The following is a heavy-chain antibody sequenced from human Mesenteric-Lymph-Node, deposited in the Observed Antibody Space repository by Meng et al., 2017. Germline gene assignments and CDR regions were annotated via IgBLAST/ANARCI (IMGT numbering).Heavy chain of an antibody. D-gene: IGHD2/OR15-2a*01. J-gene: IGHJ4*02. CDR1: GYTFTNYD. V-gene: IGHV1-18*01. CDR2: ISGYNGNT. Sequence: ASVKVSCKASGYTFTNYDVSWGRQAPGQGLEWMGSISGYNGNTTCIQKFQCRVTMTRNTSTSTAYMELRSLTSDDTAMYYCARHHNILDYWGQGTLVTVSS. CDR3: ARHHNILDY.